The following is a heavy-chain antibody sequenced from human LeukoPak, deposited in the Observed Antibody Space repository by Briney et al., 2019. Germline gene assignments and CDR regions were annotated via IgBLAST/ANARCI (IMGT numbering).Heavy chain of an antibody. CDR2: ISDGGVST. D-gene: IGHD5-24*01. CDR3: AKRMGTIRGFDY. Sequence: GGSLRLSCAASGCTFSNYAMSWVRQAPGKGLEWVSGISDGGVSTYHADSVMGRFTVSRDNSKNTLFLQMNSLRAEDTAVYYCAKRMGTIRGFDYWGQGTLVTVSS. CDR1: GCTFSNYA. J-gene: IGHJ4*02. V-gene: IGHV3-23*01.